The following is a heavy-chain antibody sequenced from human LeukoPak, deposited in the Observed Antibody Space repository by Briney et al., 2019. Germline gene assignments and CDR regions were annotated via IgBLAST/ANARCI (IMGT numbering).Heavy chain of an antibody. CDR3: AGSSGWARYFDY. V-gene: IGHV3-7*05. J-gene: IGHJ4*02. D-gene: IGHD6-19*01. CDR1: GDYW. Sequence: GGSLRLSCAASGDYWMSWVRQPPGKGLEWAANIKQDGSEEYYVDSVKGRFTISTDNAKNSLYLQMNSLRAEDTAVYYCAGSSGWARYFDYWGQGTLVTVSS. CDR2: IKQDGSEE.